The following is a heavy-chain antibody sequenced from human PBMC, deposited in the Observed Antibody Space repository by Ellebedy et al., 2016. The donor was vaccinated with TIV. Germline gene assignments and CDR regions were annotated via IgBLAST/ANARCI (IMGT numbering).Heavy chain of an antibody. CDR1: GFTVSSNY. CDR2: IYSGGST. Sequence: GESLKISCAASGFTVSSNYMSWVRQAPGKGLEWVSVIYSGGSTYYADSVKGRFTISRHNSKNTLYLQMNSLRAEDTAVYYCAKIGAYDSSGYYYRWFDPWGQGTLVTVSS. J-gene: IGHJ5*02. D-gene: IGHD3-22*01. V-gene: IGHV3-53*01. CDR3: AKIGAYDSSGYYYRWFDP.